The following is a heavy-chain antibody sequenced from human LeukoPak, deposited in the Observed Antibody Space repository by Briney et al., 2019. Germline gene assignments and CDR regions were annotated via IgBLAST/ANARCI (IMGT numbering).Heavy chain of an antibody. J-gene: IGHJ5*02. V-gene: IGHV4-30-4*01. Sequence: PSETLSLTCTVSGGSISSGDYYWSWIRQPPGKGLEWIAYMYYSGSTYYNPSLKSRVTISADTSKNQLSLKLSSVTAADTAVYYCARPYYYDSRIDPWGQGILVTVSS. D-gene: IGHD3-22*01. CDR3: ARPYYYDSRIDP. CDR2: MYYSGST. CDR1: GGSISSGDYY.